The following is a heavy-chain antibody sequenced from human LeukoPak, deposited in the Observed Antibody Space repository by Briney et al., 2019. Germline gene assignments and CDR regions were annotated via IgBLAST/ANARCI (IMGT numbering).Heavy chain of an antibody. CDR2: INPSGGST. V-gene: IGHV1-46*01. Sequence: GASVKVSCKASGYTFTSYYMHWVRQAPGQGLEWMGIINPSGGSTSYAQKFQGRVTMTRDTSTSTVYMELSSLRSEDTAVYYCARGTAGGLRFLGPSYYYYMDVWGKGTTVTVSS. CDR3: ARGTAGGLRFLGPSYYYYMDV. CDR1: GYTFTSYY. D-gene: IGHD3-3*01. J-gene: IGHJ6*03.